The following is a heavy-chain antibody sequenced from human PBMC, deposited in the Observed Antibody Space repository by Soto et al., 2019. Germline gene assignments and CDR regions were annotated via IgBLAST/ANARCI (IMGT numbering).Heavy chain of an antibody. CDR3: ARLTEAERH. CDR2: LYNHGKT. J-gene: IGHJ4*02. Sequence: EVQLVESGGGLTQPGGSLRLSCVVSGFIVSSSHMIWVRQAPGKGLEGVSILYNHGKTNYVDSVKGRFTITRDNSNNTVYLQMNSLRVQDNAVYYCARLTEAERHWGQGALVTVSS. D-gene: IGHD1-1*01. V-gene: IGHV3-53*01. CDR1: GFIVSSSH.